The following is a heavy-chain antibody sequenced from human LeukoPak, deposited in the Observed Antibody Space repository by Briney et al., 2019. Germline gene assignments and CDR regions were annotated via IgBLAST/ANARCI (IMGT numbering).Heavy chain of an antibody. CDR1: GFTVSTNF. D-gene: IGHD3-9*01. CDR2: IYSDSRT. Sequence: GGSLRLSCAASGFTVSTNFMSWVRQAPGKGLEWVSVIYSDSRTSYADSVRGRFTISRDNSKNTVYLQMNNPRVEDTAIYYCARVHDTTGYYHYFDSWGQGTLVTVSS. V-gene: IGHV3-66*01. CDR3: ARVHDTTGYYHYFDS. J-gene: IGHJ4*02.